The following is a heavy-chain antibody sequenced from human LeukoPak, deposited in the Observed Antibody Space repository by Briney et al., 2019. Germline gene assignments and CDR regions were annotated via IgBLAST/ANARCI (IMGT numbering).Heavy chain of an antibody. CDR3: ARDIIRGQSDFDY. CDR2: IEDDGDQK. CDR1: GFTFGNYW. D-gene: IGHD6-25*01. Sequence: GGSLTLSCVASGFTFGNYWMSWVRQAPGKGLEFVGNIEDDGDQKNYVDSVRGRFTISRDNVKNSLYLQMNSLRVEDTAVYYCARDIIRGQSDFDYWGQGVLVTVSS. V-gene: IGHV3-7*01. J-gene: IGHJ4*02.